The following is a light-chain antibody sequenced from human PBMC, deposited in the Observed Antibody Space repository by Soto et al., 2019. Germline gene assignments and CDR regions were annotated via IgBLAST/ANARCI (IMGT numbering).Light chain of an antibody. Sequence: DIQMTQSPSSLSASVGDKFTISFHSSQDISNYLNWYQQKPGKAPKLLIYDTSNLETGVPSRFSGSGFGTYFTFTISSLQPEDIATYYCQQYDDLPSWTFGPGTKVDIK. CDR1: QDISNY. CDR3: QQYDDLPSWT. V-gene: IGKV1-33*01. J-gene: IGKJ1*01. CDR2: DTS.